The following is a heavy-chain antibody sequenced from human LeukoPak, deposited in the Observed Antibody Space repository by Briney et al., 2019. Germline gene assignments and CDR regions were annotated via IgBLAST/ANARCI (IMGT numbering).Heavy chain of an antibody. Sequence: SETLSLTCTVSGGSISSYYWSWIRQPPGKGLEWIGEINHSGSTNYNPSLKSRVTISVDTSKNQFSLKLSSVTAADTAVYYCARLAILYYYGSGFNLWGQGTLVTVSS. J-gene: IGHJ4*02. V-gene: IGHV4-34*01. CDR1: GGSISSYY. CDR3: ARLAILYYYGSGFNL. D-gene: IGHD3-10*01. CDR2: INHSGST.